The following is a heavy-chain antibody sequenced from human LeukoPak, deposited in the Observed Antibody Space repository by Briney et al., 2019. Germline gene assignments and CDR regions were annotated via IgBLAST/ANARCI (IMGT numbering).Heavy chain of an antibody. V-gene: IGHV3-7*01. D-gene: IGHD6-19*01. CDR2: IKQDGSEK. CDR3: ARDGGYSSGWRKDYYYYYGMDV. Sequence: GGSLRLSCAASGFTFSSYSMNWVRQAPGKGLEWVANIKQDGSEKYYVDSVKGRFTISRDNAKNSLYLQMNSLRAEDTAVYYCARDGGYSSGWRKDYYYYYGMDVWGQGTTVTVSS. CDR1: GFTFSSYS. J-gene: IGHJ6*02.